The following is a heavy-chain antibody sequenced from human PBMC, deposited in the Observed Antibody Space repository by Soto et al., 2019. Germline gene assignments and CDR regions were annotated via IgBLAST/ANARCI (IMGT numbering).Heavy chain of an antibody. Sequence: VASVKVSCKASGYTLTNYAISWVRQAPGQGPEWMGWINTYNGNSNYAQKFQGRVTMTTDTSTNTAYMELRSLTSDDTAVYYCARDCTGGGCCCIDWGQGTLVTVSS. D-gene: IGHD2-15*01. CDR1: GYTLTNYA. CDR2: INTYNGNS. V-gene: IGHV1-18*01. J-gene: IGHJ4*02. CDR3: ARDCTGGGCCCID.